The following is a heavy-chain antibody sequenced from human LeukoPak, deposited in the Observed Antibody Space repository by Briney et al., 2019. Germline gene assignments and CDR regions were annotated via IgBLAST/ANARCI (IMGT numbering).Heavy chain of an antibody. J-gene: IGHJ4*02. CDR2: IESKTDGGTT. D-gene: IGHD7-27*01. Sequence: KTGGSLRLSCAASGFTFSSYSMNWVRQAPGKGLEWVGRIESKTDGGTTDYAAPVKGRFTISRDDSKNTLYLQMSSLKTEDTAVYYCTTDTSGDDYWGQGTLVTVSS. CDR3: TTDTSGDDY. CDR1: GFTFSSYS. V-gene: IGHV3-15*04.